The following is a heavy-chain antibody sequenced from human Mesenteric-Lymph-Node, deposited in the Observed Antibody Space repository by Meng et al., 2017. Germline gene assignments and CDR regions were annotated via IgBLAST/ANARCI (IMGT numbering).Heavy chain of an antibody. Sequence: QVQLQESGQGLVKPSQTLSLTCTVSGGSISSGGHSWSWIRQHPGKGLEWIAYIYYSGSTYYNPSLKSRVILSVDTSKNQFSLKLSSVTAADTAVYYCARVDSSGYFLDYWGQGTLVTVSS. V-gene: IGHV4-31*03. D-gene: IGHD3-22*01. J-gene: IGHJ4*01. CDR3: ARVDSSGYFLDY. CDR1: GGSISSGGHS. CDR2: IYYSGST.